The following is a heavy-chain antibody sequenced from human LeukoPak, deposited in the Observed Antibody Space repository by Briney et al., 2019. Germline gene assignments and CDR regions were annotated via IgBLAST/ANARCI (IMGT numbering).Heavy chain of an antibody. V-gene: IGHV3-23*01. J-gene: IGHJ4*02. CDR2: ISGSGGST. D-gene: IGHD1-26*01. CDR3: AKAPHSGSYFSTVYYFDY. Sequence: PGGSLRLSCAASGFTLSSYAMSWVRQAPGKGLEWVSAISGSGGSTYYADSVKGRFTISRDNSKNTLYLQMNSLRAEDTAVYYCAKAPHSGSYFSTVYYFDYWGQGTLVTVSS. CDR1: GFTLSSYA.